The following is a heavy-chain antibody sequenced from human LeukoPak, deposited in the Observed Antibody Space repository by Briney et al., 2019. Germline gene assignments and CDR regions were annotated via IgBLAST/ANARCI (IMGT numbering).Heavy chain of an antibody. CDR1: GFTFGTYG. V-gene: IGHV3-23*01. CDR2: VSGSDGST. Sequence: GGSLRLSCATSGFTFGTYGLTWVRLAPGKGLEWVSTVSGSDGSTYYADSVKGRFTISRDNSRNTVYLQMNSLRAEDTAMYYCAKNSGYTYGCVDYWGQGTPVIVSS. CDR3: AKNSGYTYGCVDY. J-gene: IGHJ4*02. D-gene: IGHD5-18*01.